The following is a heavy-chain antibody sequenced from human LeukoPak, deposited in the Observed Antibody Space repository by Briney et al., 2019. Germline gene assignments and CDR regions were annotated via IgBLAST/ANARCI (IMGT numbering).Heavy chain of an antibody. CDR2: ISGSSSYI. D-gene: IGHD3-10*01. J-gene: IGHJ6*03. Sequence: PGGSLRLSCAASGFTFSRYSVNWVRQAPGKGLEWVSSISGSSSYIYYADSVKGRFTISRDNAKNSLYLQMNSLRAEDTAVYFCARAVRGVIIVYYYYMDVWGKGTTVTISS. CDR3: ARAVRGVIIVYYYYMDV. CDR1: GFTFSRYS. V-gene: IGHV3-21*01.